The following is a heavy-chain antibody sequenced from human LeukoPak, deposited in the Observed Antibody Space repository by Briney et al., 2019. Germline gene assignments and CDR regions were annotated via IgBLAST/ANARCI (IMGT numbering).Heavy chain of an antibody. V-gene: IGHV4-39*01. CDR3: ARRIANRNWFDP. J-gene: IGHJ5*02. Sequence: SETLSLTCTVSGGSISSSDYYWGWVRQPPGKGLEWIGSIFYSGAAHCNPSLKSRVTISVDTSNNQFSLMLSSVTAADTAVYYCARRIANRNWFDPWGQEPWSPSPQ. D-gene: IGHD1/OR15-1a*01. CDR2: IFYSGAA. CDR1: GGSISSSDYY.